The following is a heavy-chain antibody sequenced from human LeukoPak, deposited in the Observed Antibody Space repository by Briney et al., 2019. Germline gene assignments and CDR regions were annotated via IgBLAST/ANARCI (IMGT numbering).Heavy chain of an antibody. J-gene: IGHJ4*02. D-gene: IGHD1-26*01. CDR1: GVSITNYY. CDR2: MYISGGT. Sequence: SETLSLTCTVSGVSITNYYWAWIRQPAGKGLEWIGRMYISGGTNYNPALKSRVTISIDKTKNQFSLRLRSVTAADTAVYYCARDYLVGAPLDSWGQGILVTVSS. CDR3: ARDYLVGAPLDS. V-gene: IGHV4-4*07.